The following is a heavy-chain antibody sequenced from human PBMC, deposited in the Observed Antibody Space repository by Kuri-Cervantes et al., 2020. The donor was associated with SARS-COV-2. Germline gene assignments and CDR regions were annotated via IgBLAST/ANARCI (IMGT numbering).Heavy chain of an antibody. Sequence: GGSLRLSCAASGFTFSSNAMSWVRQAPGKGLEWVSAISGSGGSTYYADSVKGRFTISRDNSKNTLYLQMTSLRAEDTAVYYCAKYLGYYYDSSGYSFELYYYYGMDVWGQGTTVTVSS. CDR1: GFTFSSNA. CDR2: ISGSGGST. CDR3: AKYLGYYYDSSGYSFELYYYYGMDV. J-gene: IGHJ6*02. V-gene: IGHV3-23*01. D-gene: IGHD3-22*01.